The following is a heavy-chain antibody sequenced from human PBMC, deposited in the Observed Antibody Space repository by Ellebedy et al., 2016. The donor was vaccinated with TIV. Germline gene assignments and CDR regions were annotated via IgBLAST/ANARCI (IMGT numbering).Heavy chain of an antibody. D-gene: IGHD3-16*01. J-gene: IGHJ3*02. CDR2: ITGIGTNT. Sequence: GGSLRLSXAASGFTFSNYAMSWVRQAPGKGLEWVSAITGIGTNTYYADSVKGRFTISRDNSKNTLSLQMNSLRADDTAIYYCAKPMGPGGRFDAFDIWGQGTLVTVSS. CDR3: AKPMGPGGRFDAFDI. V-gene: IGHV3-23*01. CDR1: GFTFSNYA.